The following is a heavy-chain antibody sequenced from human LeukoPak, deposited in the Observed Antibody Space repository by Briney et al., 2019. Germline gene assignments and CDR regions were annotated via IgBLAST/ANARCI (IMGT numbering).Heavy chain of an antibody. Sequence: PGVSLRLSCAAHGFTVSSYSRNWLRQAPGKGLEWVSNISRGSSNIYYADSVKGRFTISRDTAKNSLYLQMNSLRDEDTAVYYCARARQEWLVHFDYWGQGTLDTVSS. CDR3: ARARQEWLVHFDY. CDR1: GFTVSSYS. CDR2: ISRGSSNI. J-gene: IGHJ4*02. D-gene: IGHD6-19*01. V-gene: IGHV3-48*02.